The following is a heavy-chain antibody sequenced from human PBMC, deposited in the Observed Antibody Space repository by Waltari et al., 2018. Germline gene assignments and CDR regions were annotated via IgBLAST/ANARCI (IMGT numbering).Heavy chain of an antibody. CDR3: AREFRQTSGDYGWFDP. Sequence: QVQLQESGSGLVKPSQTLSLTCTVSGGSITSRDYSWSWIRQPTGKDLEWIGYIYHSGSAYYSPSLKSRATISLDRSKNQFSLRLNSVTATDTAVYYCAREFRQTSGDYGWFDPWGQGILVTVSS. CDR2: IYHSGSA. CDR1: GGSITSRDYS. D-gene: IGHD4-17*01. J-gene: IGHJ5*02. V-gene: IGHV4-30-2*01.